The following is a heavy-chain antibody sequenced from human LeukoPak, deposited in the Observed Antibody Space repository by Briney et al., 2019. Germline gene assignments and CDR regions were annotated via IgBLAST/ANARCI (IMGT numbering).Heavy chain of an antibody. J-gene: IGHJ4*02. CDR2: IKQDGSEK. CDR3: ARMRFFGSGISDY. CDR1: GFTFSSYW. Sequence: GGSLRLSCAASGFTFSSYWMSWVRQAPGKGLEWVANIKQDGSEKYYVDSVKGRFTISRDNAKNSLYLQMNSLRAEDTAVHYCARMRFFGSGISDYWGQGTLVTVSS. D-gene: IGHD3-10*01. V-gene: IGHV3-7*01.